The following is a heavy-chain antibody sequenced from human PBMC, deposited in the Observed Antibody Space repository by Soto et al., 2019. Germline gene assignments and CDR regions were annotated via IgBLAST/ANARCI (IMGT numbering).Heavy chain of an antibody. Sequence: GGSLRLSCAASGFTFSSYWMSWVRQAPGKGLEWVANIKQDGSEKYYVDSVKGRFTISRDNAKNSLYLQMNSLRAEDTAVYYCAREGDSGSLGWFDPWGQGTLVTVSS. CDR3: AREGDSGSLGWFDP. CDR2: IKQDGSEK. J-gene: IGHJ5*02. D-gene: IGHD1-26*01. CDR1: GFTFSSYW. V-gene: IGHV3-7*03.